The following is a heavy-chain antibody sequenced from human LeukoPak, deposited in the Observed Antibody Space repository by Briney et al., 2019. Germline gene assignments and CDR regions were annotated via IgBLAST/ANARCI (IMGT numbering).Heavy chain of an antibody. CDR2: INPNSGGT. D-gene: IGHD4-23*01. J-gene: IGHJ4*02. Sequence: ASVKVSCKASGYTFTGYYMHWVRQAPGQGLEWMGWINPNSGGTYYAQKFQGRVTMTRDTSISTTYMDLTRLTSDDTAVYYCARGPEYGGTIDYWGQGTLVTVSS. CDR1: GYTFTGYY. V-gene: IGHV1-2*02. CDR3: ARGPEYGGTIDY.